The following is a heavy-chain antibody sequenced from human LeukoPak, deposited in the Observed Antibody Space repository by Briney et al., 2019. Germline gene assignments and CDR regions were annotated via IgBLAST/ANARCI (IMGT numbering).Heavy chain of an antibody. CDR3: ARLVVGAELYEYYFDY. CDR2: IYPGDSDT. CDR1: GYSFTSYW. V-gene: IGHV5-51*01. Sequence: GESLKISCKGSGYSFTSYWIGWVRQMPGKGLEWMGIIYPGDSDTRYSPSFQGQVTISADKSISTAYLQWSSLKASDTAMYYCARLVVGAELYEYYFDYWGQGTLVTVSS. D-gene: IGHD1-26*01. J-gene: IGHJ4*02.